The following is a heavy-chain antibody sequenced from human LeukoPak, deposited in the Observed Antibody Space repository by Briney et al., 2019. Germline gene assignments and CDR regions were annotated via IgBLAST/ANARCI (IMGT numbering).Heavy chain of an antibody. J-gene: IGHJ6*03. Sequence: ASVKVSCKASGYTFTSYAMNWVRQAPGQGLEWMGWINTNTGNPTYAQGFTGRFVFSLDTSVSTAYLQISSLKAEDTAVCYCARTYYDILTGYRPYYYYMDVWGKGTTVTVSS. CDR2: INTNTGNP. CDR1: GYTFTSYA. D-gene: IGHD3-9*01. V-gene: IGHV7-4-1*02. CDR3: ARTYYDILTGYRPYYYYMDV.